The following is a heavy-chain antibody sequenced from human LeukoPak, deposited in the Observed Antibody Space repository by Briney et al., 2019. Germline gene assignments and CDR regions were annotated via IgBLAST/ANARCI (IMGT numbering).Heavy chain of an antibody. CDR2: INPSDGGT. V-gene: IGHV1-46*01. CDR1: GYIFTTYY. CDR3: ARLLYGGYVFDY. Sequence: ASVKVSCKASGYIFTTYYMHWVRQAPGQGLEWMGIINPSDGGTGYAQEFQGRVTLTRDTSTSTVYMELSSLRSEDTAVYYCARLLYGGYVFDYWGQGTLVTVSS. D-gene: IGHD5-12*01. J-gene: IGHJ4*02.